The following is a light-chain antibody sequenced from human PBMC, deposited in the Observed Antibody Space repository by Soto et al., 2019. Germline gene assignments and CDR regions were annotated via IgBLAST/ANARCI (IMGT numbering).Light chain of an antibody. CDR2: DTT. CDR1: TGAVTSGNY. CDR3: FLSYSGINWV. Sequence: QAVVTQEPSLTVSPGGTVTLTCGSSTGAVTSGNYPYWFQKKPGQAPRTLIYDTTNKQSWTPARFSGSLLGGKAALTLAGAQTEDGADYYCFLSYSGINWVFGGGTKPTVL. V-gene: IGLV7-46*01. J-gene: IGLJ3*02.